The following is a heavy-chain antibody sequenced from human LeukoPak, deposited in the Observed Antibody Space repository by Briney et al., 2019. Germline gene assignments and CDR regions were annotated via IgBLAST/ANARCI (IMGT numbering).Heavy chain of an antibody. D-gene: IGHD3-16*02. J-gene: IGHJ4*02. CDR2: IYYSGST. CDR1: GGSISSGGYS. CDR3: ARDGRYYDYVWGSYRYTGSSDY. Sequence: PSETLSLTCAVSGGSISSGGYSWSWIRQHPGKGLEWIGYIYYSGSTYYNPSLKSRVTISVDTSKNQFSLKLSSVTAADTAVYYCARDGRYYDYVWGSYRYTGSSDYWGQGTLVTVSS. V-gene: IGHV4-31*11.